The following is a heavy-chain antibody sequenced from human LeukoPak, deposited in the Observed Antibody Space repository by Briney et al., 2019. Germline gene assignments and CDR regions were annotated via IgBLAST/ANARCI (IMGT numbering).Heavy chain of an antibody. CDR3: ARWPDLDSSPYYFDY. V-gene: IGHV1-18*01. Sequence: ASVKVSCKASGGTFSSYAISWVRQAPGQGLEWMGWISAYNGNTNYAQKLQGRVTMTTDTSTSTAYMELRGLRSDDTAVYYCARWPDLDSSPYYFDYWGQGTLVTVSS. CDR1: GGTFSSYA. CDR2: ISAYNGNT. D-gene: IGHD6-6*01. J-gene: IGHJ4*02.